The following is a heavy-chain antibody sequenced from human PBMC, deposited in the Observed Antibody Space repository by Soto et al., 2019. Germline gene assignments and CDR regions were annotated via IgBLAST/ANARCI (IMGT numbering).Heavy chain of an antibody. V-gene: IGHV4-4*07. J-gene: IGHJ5*02. CDR3: ARDQGVAAAGITWFDP. D-gene: IGHD6-13*01. CDR2: IHSSGST. Sequence: SETLSLTCTVSGASMNSYHWSWIRQPAGKGLEWIGHIHSSGSTNYNPSLKSRVTMSVDTSKNQFSLRLMSLTAADTAVYYCARDQGVAAAGITWFDPWGQGSLVTVSS. CDR1: GASMNSYH.